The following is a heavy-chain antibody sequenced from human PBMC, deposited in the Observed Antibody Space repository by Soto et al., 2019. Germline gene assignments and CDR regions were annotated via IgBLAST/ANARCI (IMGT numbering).Heavy chain of an antibody. CDR1: GFTFSSYA. Sequence: QVQLVESGGGVVQPGRSLRLSCAASGFTFSSYAMHWVRQAPGKGLEWVAVISYDGSNKYYADSVKRRFTISRDNSKNTLYLQMNSLRAEDTAVYYCARDRIYSSSWYDYWGQGTLVTVSS. CDR3: ARDRIYSSSWYDY. J-gene: IGHJ4*02. CDR2: ISYDGSNK. V-gene: IGHV3-30-3*01. D-gene: IGHD6-13*01.